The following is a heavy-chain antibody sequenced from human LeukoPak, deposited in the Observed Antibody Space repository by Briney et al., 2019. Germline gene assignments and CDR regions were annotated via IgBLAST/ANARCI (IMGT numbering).Heavy chain of an antibody. CDR1: GASISDSSYY. CDR3: AREGGPYRPLDY. J-gene: IGHJ4*02. Sequence: SETLSLTCTVSGASISDSSYYWGWIRQPPGKGLEWIGSIFYGGATHYNPSLKSRVTISVDTSKDQFSLRLSSVTAADTAVYYCAREGGPYRPLDYSGQGTLVTVAS. CDR2: IFYGGAT. V-gene: IGHV4-39*07.